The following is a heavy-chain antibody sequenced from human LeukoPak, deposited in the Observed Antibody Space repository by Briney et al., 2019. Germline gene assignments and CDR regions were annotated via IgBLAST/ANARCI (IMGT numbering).Heavy chain of an antibody. D-gene: IGHD6-6*01. Sequence: ASVKVSCKASGYTFTGYYMHWVRQAPGQGLEWMGWINPNSGGTNYAQKFQGRATMTRDTSISTAYMELSRLRSDDTAVYYCAISPGGYSSYGGYWGQGTLVTVSS. CDR2: INPNSGGT. CDR1: GYTFTGYY. CDR3: AISPGGYSSYGGY. V-gene: IGHV1-2*02. J-gene: IGHJ4*02.